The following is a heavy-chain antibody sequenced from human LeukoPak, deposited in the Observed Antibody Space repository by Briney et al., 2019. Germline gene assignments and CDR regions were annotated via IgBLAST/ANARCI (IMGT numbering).Heavy chain of an antibody. V-gene: IGHV4-4*07. J-gene: IGHJ4*02. CDR2: IYNSGST. CDR1: GGSFSSYY. Sequence: SETLSLTCTVSGGSFSSYYLSWIRQPAGKGLEWNGRIYNSGSTNYNPSLTSRDTISVDMSKTQFSLKLSAVPASDTAMYYWARAVGAYFDYRGKETLVTVSS. CDR3: ARAVGAYFDY.